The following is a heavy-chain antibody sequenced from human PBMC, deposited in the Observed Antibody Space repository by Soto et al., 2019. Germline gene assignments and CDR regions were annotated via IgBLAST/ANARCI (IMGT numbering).Heavy chain of an antibody. V-gene: IGHV1-2*04. CDR2: INPNNGGT. Sequence: QVHLVQSGAELKKPGASVKVSCKASGYTFTDYYIHWVRQAPGQGLEWMGWINPNNGGTNHAQKFQGWVTMTRDTSISTAYMELSRLRSDGTAVYYCAGGSYGDYEFDWFDLWGQGTLVTVSS. D-gene: IGHD4-17*01. CDR3: AGGSYGDYEFDWFDL. J-gene: IGHJ5*02. CDR1: GYTFTDYY.